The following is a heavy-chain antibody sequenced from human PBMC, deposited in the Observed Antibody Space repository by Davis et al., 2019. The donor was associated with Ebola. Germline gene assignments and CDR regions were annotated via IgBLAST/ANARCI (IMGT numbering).Heavy chain of an antibody. CDR2: IWYDGSNK. V-gene: IGHV3-33*01. J-gene: IGHJ5*02. Sequence: PGGSLRLSCAASGFTFSSYGMHWVRQAPGKGLEWVAVIWYDGSNKYYADSVKGRFTISRDNSKNTLYLQMNSLRAEDTAVYYCARDVEIRYDFWSGYYAPGRFDPWGQGTLVTVSS. CDR1: GFTFSSYG. D-gene: IGHD3-3*01. CDR3: ARDVEIRYDFWSGYYAPGRFDP.